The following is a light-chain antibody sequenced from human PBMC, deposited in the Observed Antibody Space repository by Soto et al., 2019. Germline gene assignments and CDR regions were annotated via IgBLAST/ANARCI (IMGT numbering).Light chain of an antibody. CDR1: QSISSW. V-gene: IGKV1-5*01. Sequence: DLQMTQSPSTLSESVGDRVTITCRASQSISSWLAWYQQKPGKAPKLLIYDASSLESGVPSRFSGSGSGTDFTLTISCLQSEEFATYYCQQYYSYPLTFGGGTKVDIK. CDR2: DAS. CDR3: QQYYSYPLT. J-gene: IGKJ4*01.